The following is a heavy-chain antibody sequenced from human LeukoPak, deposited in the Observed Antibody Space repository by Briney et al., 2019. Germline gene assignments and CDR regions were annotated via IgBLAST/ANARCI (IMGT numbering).Heavy chain of an antibody. Sequence: GGSLRLSCAASGFTFSSYSMNWVRQAPGKGLEWVSSISSSSSYIYYADSVKGRFTISRDNAKNSLYLQMNSLRAEDTAVYYCASMGGPEGYQLPNPHYWGQGTLVTVSS. J-gene: IGHJ4*02. D-gene: IGHD2-2*01. CDR3: ASMGGPEGYQLPNPHY. CDR2: ISSSSSYI. V-gene: IGHV3-21*01. CDR1: GFTFSSYS.